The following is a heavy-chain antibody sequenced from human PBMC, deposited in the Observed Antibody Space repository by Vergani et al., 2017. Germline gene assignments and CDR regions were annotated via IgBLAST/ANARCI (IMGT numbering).Heavy chain of an antibody. J-gene: IGHJ4*02. D-gene: IGHD6-19*01. CDR3: VKGLPTGGGGWGGYFDY. CDR1: GFTFSSYA. CDR2: ISSNGGST. V-gene: IGHV3-64D*06. Sequence: EVQLVESGGGLVQPGGSLRLSCSASGFTFSSYAMHWVRQAPGKGLEYVSAISSNGGSTYYADSVKCRITISRDNSKNTLYLQMSSLRAEDTVVYYCVKGLPTGGGGWGGYFDYWGQGTLVTVSS.